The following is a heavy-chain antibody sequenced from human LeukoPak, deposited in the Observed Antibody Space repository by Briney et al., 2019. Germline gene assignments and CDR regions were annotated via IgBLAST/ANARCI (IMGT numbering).Heavy chain of an antibody. CDR3: AKDPGIYYYYGMDV. Sequence: GGSLRLSCAASGFTFSSYAMSWVRQAPGKGLELVSAISGSGGSTYYADSVKGRFTISRDNSKNTLYLQMNSLRAEDTAVYYCAKDPGIYYYYGMDVWGQGTTVTVSS. V-gene: IGHV3-23*01. D-gene: IGHD3-10*01. CDR2: ISGSGGST. CDR1: GFTFSSYA. J-gene: IGHJ6*02.